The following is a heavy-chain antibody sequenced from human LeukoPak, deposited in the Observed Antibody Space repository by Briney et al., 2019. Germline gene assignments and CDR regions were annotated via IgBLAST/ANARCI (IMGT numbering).Heavy chain of an antibody. CDR1: GGSISSGGYY. CDR3: ARNGYGIFY. V-gene: IGHV4-30-2*01. D-gene: IGHD2-8*01. CDR2: IYHSGST. J-gene: IGHJ4*02. Sequence: SETLSLTCTVSGGSISSGGYYWSWIRQPPGKGLERIGYIYHSGSTYYNPSLKSRVTISVDRSKNQFSLKLSSVTAADTAVYYCARNGYGIFYWGQGTLVTVSS.